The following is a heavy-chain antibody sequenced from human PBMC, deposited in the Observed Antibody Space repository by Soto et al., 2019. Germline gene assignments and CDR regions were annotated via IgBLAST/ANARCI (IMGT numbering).Heavy chain of an antibody. CDR3: AREAVTRRSSIFGVVIIAGHFDY. J-gene: IGHJ4*02. V-gene: IGHV4-38-2*02. CDR1: GYSISSDYY. D-gene: IGHD3-3*01. Sequence: SETLSLTCAVSGYSISSDYYWGWFRQPPGKELEWIGSIYHSGSTAYNQSLKSRVTISLDTSRDQFSLKLSSVTAADTAGYYCAREAVTRRSSIFGVVIIAGHFDYWGQGTLVTVSS. CDR2: IYHSGST.